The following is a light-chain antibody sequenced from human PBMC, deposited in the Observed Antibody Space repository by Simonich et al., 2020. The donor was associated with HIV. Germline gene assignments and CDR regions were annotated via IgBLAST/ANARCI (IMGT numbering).Light chain of an antibody. CDR2: WAS. CDR3: QQYYITPHT. Sequence: DIVMTQSPDSLAVSLGERATINCKSSQSVLYNSNNKNYLAWYQQKPGQPPNLLIYWASTRESVVPDRFSGSGSETDFTLTISSLQAEDVAVYYCQQYYITPHTFGQGTKVEIK. V-gene: IGKV4-1*01. J-gene: IGKJ1*01. CDR1: QSVLYNSNNKNY.